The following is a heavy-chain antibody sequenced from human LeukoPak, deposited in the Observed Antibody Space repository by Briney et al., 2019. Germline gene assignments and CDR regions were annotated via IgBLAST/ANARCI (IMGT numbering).Heavy chain of an antibody. V-gene: IGHV3-53*01. J-gene: IGHJ4*02. CDR3: AKDRCSSTSCYLFDY. CDR1: GFTVSSNY. Sequence: PGGSLRLSCAASGFTVSSNYMSWVRQAPGKGLEWVSVIYSGGSTYYADSVKGRFTISRDNSKNTLFLQMNSLRAEDMAVYYCAKDRCSSTSCYLFDYWGQGTLVTVSS. CDR2: IYSGGST. D-gene: IGHD2-2*01.